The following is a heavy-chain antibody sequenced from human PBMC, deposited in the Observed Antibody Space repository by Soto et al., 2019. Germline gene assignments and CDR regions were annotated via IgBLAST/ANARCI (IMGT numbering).Heavy chain of an antibody. CDR2: ISGSGGST. Sequence: GGSLRLSCAASGFTFSSYAMSWVRQAPGKGLEWVSAISGSGGSTYYADSVKGRFTISRDNSKNMLYLQMNSLRAEDTAVYYCATGRGRSYWYFDLWGRGTLVTVSS. CDR1: GFTFSSYA. V-gene: IGHV3-23*01. J-gene: IGHJ2*01. D-gene: IGHD3-16*01. CDR3: ATGRGRSYWYFDL.